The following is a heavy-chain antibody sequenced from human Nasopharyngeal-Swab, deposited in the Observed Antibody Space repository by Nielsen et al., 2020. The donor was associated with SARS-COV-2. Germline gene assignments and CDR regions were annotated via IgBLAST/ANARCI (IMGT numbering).Heavy chain of an antibody. CDR2: MNSDGSST. V-gene: IGHV3-74*01. Sequence: VRQAPGKGLVWVSRMNSDGSSTSYADSVKGRFTISRDNAKNTLYLQMNSLRAEDTAVYYCARMGIAVAERLYYFDYWGQGTLVTVSS. J-gene: IGHJ4*02. CDR3: ARMGIAVAERLYYFDY. D-gene: IGHD6-19*01.